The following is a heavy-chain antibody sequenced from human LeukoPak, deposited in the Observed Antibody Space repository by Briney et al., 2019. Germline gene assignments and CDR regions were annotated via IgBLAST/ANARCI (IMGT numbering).Heavy chain of an antibody. V-gene: IGHV4-61*02. CDR2: IYTSGST. CDR1: GGSISSGSYY. D-gene: IGHD3-3*01. J-gene: IGHJ4*02. Sequence: SETLSLTCTVSGGSISSGSYYWSWIRQPAGKGLEWIGRIYTSGSTNYNPSLKSRVTISVDTSKNQFSLKLSSVTAADTAVYYCARRYDFWSGYPPPLDYWGQGTLVTVSS. CDR3: ARRYDFWSGYPPPLDY.